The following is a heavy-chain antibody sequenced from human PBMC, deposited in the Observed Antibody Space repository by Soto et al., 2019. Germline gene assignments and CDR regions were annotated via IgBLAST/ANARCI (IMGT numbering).Heavy chain of an antibody. D-gene: IGHD2-2*02. CDR3: ARQGYCSTTACYTVDY. Sequence: PGESLKISCQGSGYSFASYWIGWVRQMPGKDLEWMGIIYPGDSDTRYSPSFQGQVTISADKSLRTAYLQRTSLKASDTALYYCARQGYCSTTACYTVDYWGQGTLVTVSS. CDR2: IYPGDSDT. V-gene: IGHV5-51*01. CDR1: GYSFASYW. J-gene: IGHJ4*02.